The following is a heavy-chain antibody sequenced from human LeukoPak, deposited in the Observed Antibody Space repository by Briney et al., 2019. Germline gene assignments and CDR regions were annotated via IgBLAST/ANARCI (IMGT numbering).Heavy chain of an antibody. V-gene: IGHV1-2*02. J-gene: IGHJ6*02. D-gene: IGHD2-2*01. CDR3: ASPTQPVPAAPPLGYYYYGMDV. CDR1: GYTFTGYY. Sequence: ASVKVSCKASGYTFTGYYMHWVRQAPGQGLEWMGWINPNSGGTSYAQKFQGRVTMTRDTSTSTVYMELSSLRSEDTAVYYCASPTQPVPAAPPLGYYYYGMDVWGQGTTVTVSS. CDR2: INPNSGGT.